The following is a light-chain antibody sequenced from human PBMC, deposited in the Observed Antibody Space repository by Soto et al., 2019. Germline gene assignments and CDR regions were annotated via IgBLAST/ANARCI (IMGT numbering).Light chain of an antibody. J-gene: IGLJ2*01. CDR2: DVS. CDR1: SIDVGGYNY. V-gene: IGLV2-14*01. Sequence: QSALTQPASVSGSPGQSITISCTGTSIDVGGYNYVSWYQQHPGKAPKLMIYDVSNRPSGVSNRFSGSKSGNTASLTISGLQEEDEDDYYCSSYTSSSTTVVFGGGTKLTVL. CDR3: SSYTSSSTTVV.